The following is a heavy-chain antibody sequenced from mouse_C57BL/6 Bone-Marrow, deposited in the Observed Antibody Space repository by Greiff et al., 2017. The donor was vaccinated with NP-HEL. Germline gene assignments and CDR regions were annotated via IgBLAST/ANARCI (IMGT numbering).Heavy chain of an antibody. D-gene: IGHD1-1*01. CDR1: GYTFTSYW. V-gene: IGHV1-72*01. CDR3: ARGITTVVAYYYAMDY. Sequence: QVQLQQPGAELVKPGASVKLSCKASGYTFTSYWMHWVKQRPGRGLEWIGRIDPNSGGTKYNEKFKSKATLTVDKPSSPAYMQLSSLTSEDSAFYYCARGITTVVAYYYAMDYWGQGTSVTVSS. CDR2: IDPNSGGT. J-gene: IGHJ4*01.